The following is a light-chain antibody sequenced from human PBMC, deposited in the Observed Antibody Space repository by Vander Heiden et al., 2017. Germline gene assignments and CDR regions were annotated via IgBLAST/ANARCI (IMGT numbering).Light chain of an antibody. CDR2: AAS. Sequence: AIQMTQSPSSLSASVGDRVTITCRASQGIRNDLGGEQQKPGKAPKRLIYAASSLQSGVTSRVRGRGSGTDFTRTISSRKAEDFVNEDGLQDYDLFGQGTKVEIK. J-gene: IGKJ1*01. V-gene: IGKV1-6*01. CDR3: LQDYDL. CDR1: QGIRND.